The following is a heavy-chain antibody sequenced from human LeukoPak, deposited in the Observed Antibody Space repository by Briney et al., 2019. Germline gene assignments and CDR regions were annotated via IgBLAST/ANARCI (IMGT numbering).Heavy chain of an antibody. J-gene: IGHJ4*02. Sequence: GRSLRLSCAASGFTFSSYGMHWVRQAPGKGLEWVAVIWFDGSNKYYADSAKGRFTISRDNSKNTLYLQMNSLRAEDTAVYYCARGRVGWVGGVIGDYWGQGTLVTVSS. CDR1: GFTFSSYG. CDR2: IWFDGSNK. V-gene: IGHV3-33*01. CDR3: ARGRVGWVGGVIGDY. D-gene: IGHD3-16*01.